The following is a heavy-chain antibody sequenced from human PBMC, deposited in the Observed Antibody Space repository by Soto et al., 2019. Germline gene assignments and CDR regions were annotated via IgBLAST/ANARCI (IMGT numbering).Heavy chain of an antibody. J-gene: IGHJ4*02. CDR1: EFTFSNYA. V-gene: IGHV3-23*01. Sequence: GGSLRLSCAASEFTFSNYAMSWVRQAPGKGLEWVSSISDNGGTTYYADSVKGRFTISRDNSKNTLYLQMNSLRAEDTAVYYCAKEPLWPSRQEFHWGQGTLVTVSS. CDR3: AKEPLWPSRQEFH. D-gene: IGHD3-10*01. CDR2: ISDNGGTT.